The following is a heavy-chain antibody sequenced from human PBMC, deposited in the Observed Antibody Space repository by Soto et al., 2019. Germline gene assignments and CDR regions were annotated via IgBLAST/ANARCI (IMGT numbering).Heavy chain of an antibody. Sequence: GGSLRLSCSASGCTFSSYAMHLVRQAPGKGLEYVSYISSSSITIYYADSVKGRFTISRDSAKNSLYLQMNSLRDEDTAVYYCARLGYCSSGSCYSSDYWGLGTLVTVSS. V-gene: IGHV3-48*02. D-gene: IGHD2-15*01. CDR1: GCTFSSYA. CDR2: ISSSSITI. CDR3: ARLGYCSSGSCYSSDY. J-gene: IGHJ4*02.